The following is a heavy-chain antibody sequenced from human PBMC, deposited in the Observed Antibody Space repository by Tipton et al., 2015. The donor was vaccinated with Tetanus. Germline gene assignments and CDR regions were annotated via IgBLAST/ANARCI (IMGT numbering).Heavy chain of an antibody. D-gene: IGHD3-22*01. V-gene: IGHV1-2*02. CDR2: IDPNSGGT. J-gene: IGHJ6*02. Sequence: QLVQSGAEVKKPGASVKVSCKASGYTFTGYYIYWVRQAPGQGLEWMGWIDPNSGGTVYAQKFQGRVTMTRDTSISTAYMELRSLGSDDTAVYYCARGRGDYIYYGMDVWGPGTPVTVS. CDR1: GYTFTGYY. CDR3: ARGRGDYIYYGMDV.